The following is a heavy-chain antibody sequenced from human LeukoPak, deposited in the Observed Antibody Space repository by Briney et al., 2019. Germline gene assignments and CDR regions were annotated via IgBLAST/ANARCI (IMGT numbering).Heavy chain of an antibody. J-gene: IGHJ5*02. V-gene: IGHV5-51*01. CDR3: ARSGCSGGSCYSGWFDP. D-gene: IGHD2-15*01. CDR1: GYSFTSHC. Sequence: GESLKISCKGSGYSFTSHCIGWVRPMPGKGLEWMGIIYPDDSDTRYSPSFEGQVTISADKSISTAYLQWSSLKASDTAMYYCARSGCSGGSCYSGWFDPWGQGTLVTVSS. CDR2: IYPDDSDT.